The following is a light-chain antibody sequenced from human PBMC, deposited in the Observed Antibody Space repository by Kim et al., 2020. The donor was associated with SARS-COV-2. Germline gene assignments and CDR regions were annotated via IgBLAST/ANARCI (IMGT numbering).Light chain of an antibody. J-gene: IGKJ1*01. V-gene: IGKV1-5*01. CDR2: DAS. Sequence: AASGGDRVTITCRASQSISSWLAWYQQKPGKAPKLLIYDASSFESGVPSRFSGSGSGTEFTLTISSLQPDDFATYYCQQYSSYSTFGQGTKVDIK. CDR3: QQYSSYST. CDR1: QSISSW.